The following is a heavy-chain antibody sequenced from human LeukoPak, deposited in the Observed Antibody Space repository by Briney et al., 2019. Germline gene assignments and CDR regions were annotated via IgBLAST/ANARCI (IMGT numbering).Heavy chain of an antibody. Sequence: GGSLRLSCAATGFTFSSYAMSWVRQAPGKGLERVSGISGSGDNTYYADSVKGRFTISRDNSKNTLYVQVNSLGTEDTAAYYCAKGSYYDSSGSFYFDYWGQGTLVTVSS. V-gene: IGHV3-23*01. CDR1: GFTFSSYA. J-gene: IGHJ4*02. CDR2: ISGSGDNT. CDR3: AKGSYYDSSGSFYFDY. D-gene: IGHD3-22*01.